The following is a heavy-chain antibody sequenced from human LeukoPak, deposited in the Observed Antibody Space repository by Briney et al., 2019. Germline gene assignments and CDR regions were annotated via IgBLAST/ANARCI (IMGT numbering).Heavy chain of an antibody. CDR1: GYTFTNYY. J-gene: IGHJ4*02. V-gene: IGHV1-46*01. CDR2: INPSGGST. CDR3: ARGRRKYSGYDFGY. Sequence: WASVKVSCKAAGYTFTNYYIHWVRQAPGQGLEWMGIINPSGGSTTYAQKFQGRVTMTRDTSISTAYMELSSLRSEDTAVYYCARGRRKYSGYDFGYWGQGTLVTVSS. D-gene: IGHD5-12*01.